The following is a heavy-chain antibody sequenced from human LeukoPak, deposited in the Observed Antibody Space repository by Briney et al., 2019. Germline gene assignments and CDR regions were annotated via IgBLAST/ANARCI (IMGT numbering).Heavy chain of an antibody. D-gene: IGHD1-7*01. CDR1: GFTFSSYA. CDR2: ISGSGGST. J-gene: IGHJ4*02. V-gene: IGHV3-23*01. Sequence: PGGSLRLSCAASGFTFSSYAMTWVRQAPGKGLEWVSAISGSGGSTYHADSVKGRFTISRDNSKNTLYLQMNSLRAEDTAVYYCAKGDNWNYVRIYYWGQGTLVTVSS. CDR3: AKGDNWNYVRIYY.